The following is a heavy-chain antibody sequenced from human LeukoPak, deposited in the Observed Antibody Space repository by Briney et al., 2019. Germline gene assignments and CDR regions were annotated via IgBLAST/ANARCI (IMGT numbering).Heavy chain of an antibody. Sequence: GGSLRLSCAASAFTFSSYSMNWVRQAPGKGLEWVSYISSGSSTVYYADSVKGRFTISRDNAKNSLYLQMSSLRAEDTAVYYCARVYSSGRSAFDIWGQGTMVTVSS. D-gene: IGHD6-19*01. CDR2: ISSGSSTV. CDR3: ARVYSSGRSAFDI. CDR1: AFTFSSYS. J-gene: IGHJ3*02. V-gene: IGHV3-48*04.